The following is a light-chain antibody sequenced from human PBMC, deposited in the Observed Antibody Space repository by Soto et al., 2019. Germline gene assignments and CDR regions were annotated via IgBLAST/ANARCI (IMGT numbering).Light chain of an antibody. CDR2: GAS. CDR3: QQYGSAYA. Sequence: EIVLTQSPGTLSLSPGERATLSCRASQSVSSSYLAWYQQKPGQAPRLLIYGASSRATGIPDRFSGSGAGADFTLTIRRLEAEDFAVYYWQQYGSAYAFGQGTKLEIK. CDR1: QSVSSSY. J-gene: IGKJ2*01. V-gene: IGKV3-20*01.